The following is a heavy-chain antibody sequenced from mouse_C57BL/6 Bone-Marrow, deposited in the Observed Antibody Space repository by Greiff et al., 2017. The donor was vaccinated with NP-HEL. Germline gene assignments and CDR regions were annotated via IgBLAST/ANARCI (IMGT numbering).Heavy chain of an antibody. CDR1: GFSFNTYA. CDR3: TGAWFAY. Sequence: DVHLVESGGGLVQPKGSLKLSCAASGFSFNTYAMNWVRQAPGKGLEWVARISSKCNNYATYYADSVKDRFTISSNDSESMLYLQMNNLKAEDTAMYYCTGAWFAYWGQGTLVTVSA. V-gene: IGHV10-1*01. J-gene: IGHJ3*01. CDR2: ISSKCNNYAT.